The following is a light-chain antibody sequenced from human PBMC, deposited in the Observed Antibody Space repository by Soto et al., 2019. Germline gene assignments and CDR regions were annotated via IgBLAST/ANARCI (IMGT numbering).Light chain of an antibody. Sequence: DIQMTQSPSSLSASVGERVTITCRTSQNIIKYLNWYQQKPGKAPKVLIYGTSTLQTGVPLRFSGGGSGTDFTLTISSLQPEDFAAYYCQQTYTTPYTFGQGTKLDIK. V-gene: IGKV1-39*01. CDR1: QNIIKY. CDR2: GTS. CDR3: QQTYTTPYT. J-gene: IGKJ2*01.